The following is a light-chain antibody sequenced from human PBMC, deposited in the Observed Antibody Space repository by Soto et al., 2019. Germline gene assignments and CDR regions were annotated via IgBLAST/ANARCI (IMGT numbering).Light chain of an antibody. CDR1: SSNIGAGYD. CDR2: GNS. CDR3: QSYDSSLSGSVV. V-gene: IGLV1-40*01. Sequence: QSVLTQPPSVSGAPGQRVTISCTGSSSNIGAGYDVHWYQQLPGTAPKLLIYGNSNRPSGVPDRVSGSKSGTSASLAITGLQAEDEADYYCQSYDSSLSGSVVFGGGTKLNVL. J-gene: IGLJ2*01.